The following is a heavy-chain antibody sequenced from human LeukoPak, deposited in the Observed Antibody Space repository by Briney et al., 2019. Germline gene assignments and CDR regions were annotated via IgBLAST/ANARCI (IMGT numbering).Heavy chain of an antibody. D-gene: IGHD3-16*01. V-gene: IGHV3-7*01. CDR1: GFTFSGYW. CDR3: ARGRGNDY. CDR2: IKQDGSEK. Sequence: PGGSLRLSCAASGFTFSGYWMTWVRQAPGKGLEWVANIKQDGSEKYYVDSVKGRFTISRDNAKNSLYLQMNSLRVEDTAVYYCARGRGNDYWGQGTQVTVSS. J-gene: IGHJ4*02.